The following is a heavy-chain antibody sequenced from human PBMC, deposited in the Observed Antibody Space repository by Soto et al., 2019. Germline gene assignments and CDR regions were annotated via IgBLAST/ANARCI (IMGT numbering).Heavy chain of an antibody. CDR2: VYYSGST. D-gene: IGHD1-20*01. CDR3: ARVLTGSRAFDF. Sequence: SETLSLTCTVSDGSVTSPTYCWAWVRQPPGKGLQWIGSVYYSGSTFYNPSLKSRVTVSIDTSKNQFSLSLGALTASDTAVYYCARVLTGSRAFDFWGQRALVTVSS. V-gene: IGHV4-39*01. J-gene: IGHJ4*02. CDR1: DGSVTSPTYC.